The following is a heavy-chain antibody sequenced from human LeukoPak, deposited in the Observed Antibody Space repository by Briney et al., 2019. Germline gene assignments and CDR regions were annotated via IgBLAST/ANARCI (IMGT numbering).Heavy chain of an antibody. J-gene: IGHJ4*02. D-gene: IGHD5-18*01. Sequence: SETLSLTCTVSGGSISSYYWSWIRQPPGKGLEWIGYIYYSGSTNYNPSLKSRVTISVDTSKNQFSLKLSSVTAANTAVYYCARLGYSYGLYYFDYWGQGTLVTVSS. CDR1: GGSISSYY. CDR3: ARLGYSYGLYYFDY. V-gene: IGHV4-59*01. CDR2: IYYSGST.